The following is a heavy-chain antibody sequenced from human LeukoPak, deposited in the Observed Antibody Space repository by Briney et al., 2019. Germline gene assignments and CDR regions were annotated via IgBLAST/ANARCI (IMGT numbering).Heavy chain of an antibody. Sequence: GGSLRLSCAASGFTFSSYWMSWVRQAPGKGLEWVANIKQDGSEKYYVDSVKGRFTISRDNTKSSLYLQMNSLRAEDTAVYYCARTTEGGYIGYFYYYYMDVWGKGTTVTISS. D-gene: IGHD5-18*01. V-gene: IGHV3-7*01. CDR1: GFTFSSYW. CDR2: IKQDGSEK. CDR3: ARTTEGGYIGYFYYYYMDV. J-gene: IGHJ6*03.